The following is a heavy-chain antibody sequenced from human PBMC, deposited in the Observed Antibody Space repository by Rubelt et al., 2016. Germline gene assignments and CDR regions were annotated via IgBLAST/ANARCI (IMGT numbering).Heavy chain of an antibody. Sequence: YSMNWVRQAPGKGPEWVSYISRSGSTIYSADSVKGRFTISRDNSKNTLYLQMNSLRAEDTAVYYCARDPSGDCYFDYWGQGTLVTVSS. CDR3: ARDPSGDCYFDY. J-gene: IGHJ4*02. V-gene: IGHV3-48*01. CDR1: YS. D-gene: IGHD2-21*02. CDR2: ISRSGSTI.